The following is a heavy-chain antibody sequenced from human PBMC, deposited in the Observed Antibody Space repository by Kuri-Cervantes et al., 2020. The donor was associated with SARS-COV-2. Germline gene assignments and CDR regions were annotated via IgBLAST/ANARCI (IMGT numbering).Heavy chain of an antibody. CDR1: GYTFTGYY. J-gene: IGHJ4*02. CDR3: ARGGIAARLVFDY. V-gene: IGHV1-2*02. Sequence: SVKVSCKASGYTFTGYYMHWVRQAPGQGLEWMGWINPNSGGTNYAQKFQGRVTMTRDTSISTAYMELSRLRSDDTAVYYCARGGIAARLVFDYWAREPWSPSPQ. D-gene: IGHD6-6*01. CDR2: INPNSGGT.